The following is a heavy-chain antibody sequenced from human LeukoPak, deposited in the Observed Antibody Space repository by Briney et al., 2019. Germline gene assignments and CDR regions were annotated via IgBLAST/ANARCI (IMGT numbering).Heavy chain of an antibody. CDR2: IYSGGST. D-gene: IGHD2-21*02. V-gene: IGHV3-53*01. Sequence: PGGSLRLSCAASGFTFINYAMSWVRQAPGKGLEWVSVIYSGGSTYYADSVKGRFTISRDNSKNTLYLQMNSLRAEDTAVYYCARDRLEYCGGDCYPSYYYYYGMDVWGQGTTVTVSS. CDR1: GFTFINYA. CDR3: ARDRLEYCGGDCYPSYYYYYGMDV. J-gene: IGHJ6*02.